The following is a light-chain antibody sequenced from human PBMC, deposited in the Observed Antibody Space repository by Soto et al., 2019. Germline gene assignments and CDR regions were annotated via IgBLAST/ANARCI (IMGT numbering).Light chain of an antibody. J-gene: IGKJ1*01. CDR3: QQYGSSPWT. Sequence: EIVLTQSPGTLSLSPGERATLSCRASQSVSSSYLAWYQQKPGQAPRXXIYGASSRATGIPDRFSGSGSGTDLTLTISRLEPEDFEVYYCQQYGSSPWTFGQGTKVDIK. CDR2: GAS. CDR1: QSVSSSY. V-gene: IGKV3-20*01.